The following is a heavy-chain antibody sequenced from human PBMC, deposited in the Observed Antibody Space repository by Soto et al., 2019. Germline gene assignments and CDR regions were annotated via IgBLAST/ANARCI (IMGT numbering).Heavy chain of an antibody. J-gene: IGHJ4*02. V-gene: IGHV3-33*01. D-gene: IGHD6-19*01. Sequence: QVQLVESGGGVVQPGTSLRLSCAASGFTFSSYGMHWVRQAPGKGLEWVAVIWYDGSTKYYADSVRGRFTISRDSSKNTLYLQMNSLRAEDTAVYYCARDWLGKYLDYWGQGTLVTVSS. CDR3: ARDWLGKYLDY. CDR1: GFTFSSYG. CDR2: IWYDGSTK.